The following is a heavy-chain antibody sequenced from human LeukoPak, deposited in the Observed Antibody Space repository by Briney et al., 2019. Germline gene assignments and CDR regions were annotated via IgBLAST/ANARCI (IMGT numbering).Heavy chain of an antibody. Sequence: GGSLRLSCAASGFTFDDYAMEWVRQAPGKGVEWVSGISWNSGSIGYADSVKGRFTISRDNAKNSLYLQMNSLRAEDTALYYCAKDDYYDSSGVFDYWGQGTLVTVSS. CDR3: AKDDYYDSSGVFDY. V-gene: IGHV3-9*01. D-gene: IGHD3-22*01. CDR2: ISWNSGSI. J-gene: IGHJ4*02. CDR1: GFTFDDYA.